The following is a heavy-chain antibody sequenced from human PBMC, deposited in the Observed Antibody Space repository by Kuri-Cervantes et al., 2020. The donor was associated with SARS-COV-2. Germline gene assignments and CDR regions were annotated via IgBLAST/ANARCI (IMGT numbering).Heavy chain of an antibody. CDR3: ARSNYSPYGLDY. V-gene: IGHV4-59*08. J-gene: IGHJ4*02. Sequence: GSLRLSCAVYGGSFSGYYWSWIRQPPGKGLEWIGYIYYSGSTNYNPSLKSRVTISVDTSKNQFSLKLSSVTAADTAVYYCARSNYSPYGLDYWGQGTLVTVSS. D-gene: IGHD3-10*01. CDR1: GGSFSGYY. CDR2: IYYSGST.